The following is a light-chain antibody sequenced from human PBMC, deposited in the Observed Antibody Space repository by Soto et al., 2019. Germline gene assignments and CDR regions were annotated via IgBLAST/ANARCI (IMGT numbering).Light chain of an antibody. Sequence: QSALTQPASVSGSPGQSITISCTGTSSDVGGYNYVSWYQQHPGKAPKLMIYDVSNRPSGVSNRFSGSKSGNTASLTISGLQAEDEADYYCSSYTSSSTPGGVFGGWTKRTVL. CDR3: SSYTSSSTPGGV. CDR1: SSDVGGYNY. J-gene: IGLJ2*01. CDR2: DVS. V-gene: IGLV2-14*01.